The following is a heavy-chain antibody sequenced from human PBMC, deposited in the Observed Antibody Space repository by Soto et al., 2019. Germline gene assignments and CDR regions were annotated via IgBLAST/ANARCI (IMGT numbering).Heavy chain of an antibody. CDR3: ARGGYSGCGAY. Sequence: QVQLQESGPGLVKPSQTLSLICTVSGGSISSGSYYWSWIRQHPGKGLEWIGYIYYSGSTYYNPSLKSRFTISVDTSKNQFSLNLSSVTAADTAVYYCARGGYSGCGAYWGQGTLVTVSS. CDR1: GGSISSGSYY. V-gene: IGHV4-31*03. J-gene: IGHJ4*02. CDR2: IYYSGST. D-gene: IGHD5-12*01.